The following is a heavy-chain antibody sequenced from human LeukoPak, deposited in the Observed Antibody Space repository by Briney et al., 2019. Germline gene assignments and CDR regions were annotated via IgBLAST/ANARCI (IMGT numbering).Heavy chain of an antibody. V-gene: IGHV3-9*03. CDR3: AKDSSSWYLGYFDY. CDR2: ISWNSGSI. D-gene: IGHD6-13*01. CDR1: GFTFDDYA. J-gene: IGHJ4*02. Sequence: GGSLGLSCAASGFTFDDYAMHWVRQAPGKGLEWVSGISWNSGSIGYADSVKGRFTISRDNAKNSLYLQMNSLRAEDMALYYCAKDSSSWYLGYFDYWGQGTLVTVSS.